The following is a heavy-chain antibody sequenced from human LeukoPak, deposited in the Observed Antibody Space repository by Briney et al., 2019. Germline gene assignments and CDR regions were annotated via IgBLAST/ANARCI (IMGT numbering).Heavy chain of an antibody. CDR1: GFTFSSYS. V-gene: IGHV3-21*01. CDR2: ISSSSSYI. J-gene: IGHJ3*02. CDR3: ARGLGATSYAFDI. Sequence: GGSLRLSCAASGFTFSSYSMKWVRQAPGKGLEWVSSISSSSSYIYYADSVKGRFTISRDNAKNSLYLQMNSLRAEDTAVYYCARGLGATSYAFDIWGQGTMVTVSS. D-gene: IGHD1-26*01.